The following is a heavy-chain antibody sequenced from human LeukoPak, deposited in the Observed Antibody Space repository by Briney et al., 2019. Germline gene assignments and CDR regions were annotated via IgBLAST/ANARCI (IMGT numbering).Heavy chain of an antibody. CDR3: AREVGGLQPDAFDI. J-gene: IGHJ3*02. D-gene: IGHD5-24*01. Sequence: ASVKVSCKASGYTFTGYYMHWVRQAPGQGLEWMGWINPNSGGTNYAQKFQGWVTMTRDTSIGTAYMELSRPRSDDTAVYYCAREVGGLQPDAFDIWGQGTMVTVSS. CDR1: GYTFTGYY. CDR2: INPNSGGT. V-gene: IGHV1-2*04.